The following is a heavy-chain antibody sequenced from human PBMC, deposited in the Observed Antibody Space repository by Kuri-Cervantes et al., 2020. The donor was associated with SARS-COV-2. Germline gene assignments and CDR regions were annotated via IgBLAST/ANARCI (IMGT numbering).Heavy chain of an antibody. CDR3: ARTPDPEASYDFWSGYHYYYMDV. Sequence: ASVKVSCKASGGTFSSYVITWVRQAPGQGLEWMGWISAYNGNTNYAQKLQGRVTMTTDTSTSTAYMELRSLRSDDTAVYYCARTPDPEASYDFWSGYHYYYMDVWGKGTTVTVSS. D-gene: IGHD3-3*01. CDR1: GGTFSSYV. V-gene: IGHV1-18*01. CDR2: ISAYNGNT. J-gene: IGHJ6*03.